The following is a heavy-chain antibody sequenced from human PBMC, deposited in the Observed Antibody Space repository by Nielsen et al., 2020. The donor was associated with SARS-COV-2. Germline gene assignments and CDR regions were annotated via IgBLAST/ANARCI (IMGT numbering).Heavy chain of an antibody. CDR3: ARERMDTEGNYYYYGMDV. CDR1: GFTVSSNY. V-gene: IGHV3-11*04. CDR2: ISSSGSTI. J-gene: IGHJ6*02. D-gene: IGHD5-18*01. Sequence: GESLKISCAASGFTVSSNYMSWVRQAPGKGLEWVSYISSSGSTIYYADSVKGRFTISRDNAKNSLYLQMNSLRAEDTAVYYCARERMDTEGNYYYYGMDVWGQGTTVTVSS.